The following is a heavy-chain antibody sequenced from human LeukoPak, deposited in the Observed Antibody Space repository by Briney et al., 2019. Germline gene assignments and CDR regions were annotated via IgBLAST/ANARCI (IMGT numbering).Heavy chain of an antibody. V-gene: IGHV1-18*01. Sequence: ASVKVSCKASGHTFASYGISWVRQAPGQGLEWMGWISAHSNTNYAQKVQGRVTMTTDTSTSTAYMELRSLRSDDTAVYYCARSEANDYGMDVWGQGTTVTVSS. CDR3: ARSEANDYGMDV. CDR2: ISAHSNT. J-gene: IGHJ6*02. CDR1: GHTFASYG.